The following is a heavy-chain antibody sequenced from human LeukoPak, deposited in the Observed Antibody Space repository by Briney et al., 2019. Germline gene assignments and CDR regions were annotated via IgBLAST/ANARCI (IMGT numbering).Heavy chain of an antibody. Sequence: SETLSLTCTVSGGSISSYYWRWIRQPPGKGLEWIGYIYYSGSTNYNPSLKSRVTISVDTSKNQFSLKLSSVTAADTAVYYCARGGLVVVTATQYYFDYWGQGTLVTVSS. J-gene: IGHJ4*02. V-gene: IGHV4-59*01. CDR2: IYYSGST. CDR1: GGSISSYY. CDR3: ARGGLVVVTATQYYFDY. D-gene: IGHD2-21*02.